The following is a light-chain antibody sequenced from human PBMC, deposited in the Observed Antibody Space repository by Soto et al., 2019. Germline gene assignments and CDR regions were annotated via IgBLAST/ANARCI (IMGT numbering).Light chain of an antibody. CDR1: SSDVGAVYNY. V-gene: IGLV2-14*01. CDR2: EVS. Sequence: QSVLTQPASVSGSPGQSITISCTGTSSDVGAVYNYVSWYQQHPGKAPKLLIFEVSNRPSGVSYRFSVSKSGNTASLIISGLQAEDEADYYCSSYTTSNTAYVFGTGTKV. CDR3: SSYTTSNTAYV. J-gene: IGLJ1*01.